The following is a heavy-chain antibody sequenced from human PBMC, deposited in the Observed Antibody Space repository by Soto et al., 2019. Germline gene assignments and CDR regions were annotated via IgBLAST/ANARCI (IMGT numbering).Heavy chain of an antibody. CDR1: GFSLSTSGVG. CDR3: AHGGYDILTGYYLGFDY. V-gene: IGHV2-5*02. Sequence: QITLKESGPTLVKPTQTLTLTCTFSGFSLSTSGVGVGWIRQPPGKALEWLALIYWDDDKRYSPSLKSRLTTTKDTSKNQEVLTMTNMDPVDTATYYCAHGGYDILTGYYLGFDYWGQGTLVTVSS. D-gene: IGHD3-9*01. CDR2: IYWDDDK. J-gene: IGHJ4*02.